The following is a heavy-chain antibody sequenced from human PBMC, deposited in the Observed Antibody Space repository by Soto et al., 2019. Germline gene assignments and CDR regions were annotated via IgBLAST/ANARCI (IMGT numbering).Heavy chain of an antibody. CDR2: IIPMFGTP. CDR1: GGTFSSYS. Sequence: ASVKVSCKASGGTFSSYSINWVRQAPGQGLEWMGGIIPMFGTPNYAQKFQGRVTITADESTSTVYMELSSLRSEDTAVYFCATNTLTALSYYFDNWGQGTLVTVSS. D-gene: IGHD4-17*01. CDR3: ATNTLTALSYYFDN. J-gene: IGHJ4*02. V-gene: IGHV1-69*13.